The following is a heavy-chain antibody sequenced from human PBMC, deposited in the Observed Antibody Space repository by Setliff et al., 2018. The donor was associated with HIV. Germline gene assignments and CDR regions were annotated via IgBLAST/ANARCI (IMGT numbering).Heavy chain of an antibody. CDR3: ASIELAAMVPVDY. Sequence: LRLSCVASGFTFSSYTMNWVRQAPGKGLEWVSSISSSSYYIYYADSVKGRFTISRDNAKNSLFLQMNSLRAEDTAVYYCASIELAAMVPVDYWGQGTLVTVSS. J-gene: IGHJ4*02. CDR1: GFTFSSYT. D-gene: IGHD5-18*01. V-gene: IGHV3-21*01. CDR2: ISSSSYYI.